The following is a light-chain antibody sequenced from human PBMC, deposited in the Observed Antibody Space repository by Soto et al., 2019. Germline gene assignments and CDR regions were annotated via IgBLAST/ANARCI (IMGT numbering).Light chain of an antibody. Sequence: QSVLTQPPSVSAAPGQKVTISCSGSSSNIGHNYVCWYQHLPGTAPKLLIFDNVKRPSGIPDRFSGSKSGTSATLDITGLQAGDEADYYCGTWDSSLSVGLFGGGTQLTVL. CDR2: DNV. CDR3: GTWDSSLSVGL. CDR1: SSNIGHNY. V-gene: IGLV1-51*01. J-gene: IGLJ2*01.